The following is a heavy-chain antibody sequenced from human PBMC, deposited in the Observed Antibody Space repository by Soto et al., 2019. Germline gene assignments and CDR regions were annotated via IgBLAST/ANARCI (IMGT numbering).Heavy chain of an antibody. CDR1: GGSIINYH. D-gene: IGHD4-4*01. CDR3: ARGRFSNIY. CDR2: IYYSGST. J-gene: IGHJ4*02. V-gene: IGHV4-59*01. Sequence: SETLSLTCTVSGGSIINYHWSWIRQPPGKGLEWIGCIYYSGSTNYNPSLNSRVTMSVDTSKNQFSPKLSSATAADTAVYYCARGRFSNIYWGQGALVTVSS.